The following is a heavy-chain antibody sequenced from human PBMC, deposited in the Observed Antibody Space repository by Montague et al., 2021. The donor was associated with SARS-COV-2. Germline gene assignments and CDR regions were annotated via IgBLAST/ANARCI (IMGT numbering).Heavy chain of an antibody. V-gene: IGHV3-30*04. J-gene: IGHJ4*02. CDR3: AREGLGNYYDSSGYYPFDY. D-gene: IGHD3-22*01. CDR1: GFTFSSYA. Sequence: SLSLSCAASGFTFSSYAMPWVRQAPGKGLEWVAVISHDGSNKYYVDSVKGQFTISRDNSKNTLYLQMNSLRAEDTAVYYCAREGLGNYYDSSGYYPFDYWGQGTLVTVSS. CDR2: ISHDGSNK.